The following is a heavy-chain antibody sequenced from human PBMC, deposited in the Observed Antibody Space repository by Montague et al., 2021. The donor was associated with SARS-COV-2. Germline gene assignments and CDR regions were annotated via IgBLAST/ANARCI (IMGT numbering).Heavy chain of an antibody. CDR2: IYYSRST. CDR3: AREYYDSSGYYGSFEY. V-gene: IGHV4-59*13. J-gene: IGHJ4*02. D-gene: IGHD3-22*01. Sequence: SETLSLTCTVSGGSISDYYWSWIRQPPGKGLEWIGYIYYSRSTNYNPSLKSRVTISVDTSKNQFSLKLSSVTAADTAVYYCAREYYDSSGYYGSFEYWGQGTLVTVSS. CDR1: GGSISDYY.